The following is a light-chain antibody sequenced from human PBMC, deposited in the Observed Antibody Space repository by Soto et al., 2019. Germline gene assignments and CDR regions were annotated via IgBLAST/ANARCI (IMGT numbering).Light chain of an antibody. J-gene: IGKJ1*01. Sequence: DIQMTQSPSSLSASVGDRVTITCRASQSISSYLNWYQQKPGKAPKLLIYAASSLQSGVPSRFSVSVSGTDFTLPISSLQPEDFATYYCQQSYSTPRTFGQGTKVEIK. CDR1: QSISSY. CDR3: QQSYSTPRT. CDR2: AAS. V-gene: IGKV1-39*01.